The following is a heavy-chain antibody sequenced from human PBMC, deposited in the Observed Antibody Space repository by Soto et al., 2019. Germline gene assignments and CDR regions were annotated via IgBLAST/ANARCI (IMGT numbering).Heavy chain of an antibody. Sequence: EVQLVESGGGLVKPGGSLRLSCVASGFSFSGHTINWVRQAPGKGLEWVSSISSSSSYIYYADSVKGRFTVSRDNAEKALYLQMNRLRAEDTAIYYCARCMGFDGSGYAFFDSWGQGTLVTVSS. J-gene: IGHJ4*02. V-gene: IGHV3-21*01. D-gene: IGHD3-10*01. CDR2: ISSSSSYI. CDR3: ARCMGFDGSGYAFFDS. CDR1: GFSFSGHT.